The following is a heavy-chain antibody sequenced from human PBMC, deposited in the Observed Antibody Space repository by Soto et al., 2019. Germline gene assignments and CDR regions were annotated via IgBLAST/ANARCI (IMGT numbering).Heavy chain of an antibody. CDR2: IYSSENT. D-gene: IGHD2-2*03. V-gene: IGHV4-39*01. Sequence: SETLSLTCTVSGGSVSSNSYSWGWIRQSPGKGLEWIGTIYSSENTYYNPSLLSRVTISVDTSKNEFSLRLSSVTAADTAVYYCARLNGYCVSTNCPGYYGMHVWGQATTVTVPS. CDR1: GGSVSSNSYS. CDR3: ARLNGYCVSTNCPGYYGMHV. J-gene: IGHJ6*02.